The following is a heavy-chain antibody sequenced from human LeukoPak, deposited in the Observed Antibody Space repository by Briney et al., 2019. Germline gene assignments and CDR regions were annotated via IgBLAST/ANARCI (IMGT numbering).Heavy chain of an antibody. CDR2: IIPILGIA. CDR1: GYTFTSYG. CDR3: ARGSDSGGFDY. J-gene: IGHJ4*02. D-gene: IGHD3-22*01. Sequence: SVKVSCKASGYTFTSYGISWVRQAPGQGLEWMGRIIPILGIANYAQKFRGRVTITADESTSTAYMELSSLRSEDTAVYYCARGSDSGGFDYWGQGTLVTVSS. V-gene: IGHV1-69*04.